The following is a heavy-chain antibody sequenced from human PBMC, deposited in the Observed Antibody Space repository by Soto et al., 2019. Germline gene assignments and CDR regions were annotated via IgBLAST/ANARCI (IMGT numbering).Heavy chain of an antibody. CDR2: IYYSGST. CDR3: ANYCSGGSCYLGDYYYYYMDV. V-gene: IGHV4-39*01. Sequence: SETLSLTCTVSGGSISSSSYYWGWIRQPPGKGLEWIGSIYYSGSTYYNPSLKSRVTISVDTSKNQFSLKLSSVTAADTAVYYCANYCSGGSCYLGDYYYYYMDVWGKGTTVTVSS. D-gene: IGHD2-15*01. CDR1: GGSISSSSYY. J-gene: IGHJ6*03.